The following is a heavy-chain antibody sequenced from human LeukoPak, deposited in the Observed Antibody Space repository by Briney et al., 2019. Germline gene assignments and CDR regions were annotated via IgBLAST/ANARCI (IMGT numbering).Heavy chain of an antibody. CDR1: GFTFSSYA. CDR3: ARDSPTSWGSGWYYFEY. CDR2: VSYDGGDK. V-gene: IGHV3-30*04. J-gene: IGHJ4*02. Sequence: GGSLRLSCAASGFTFSSYAMHWVRQAPRKGLEWVAAVSYDGGDKYYTDSVKGRFTISRDNSRNTLYLQMNSLRAEDTAVYYCARDSPTSWGSGWYYFEYWGQGTLVTVSS. D-gene: IGHD6-13*01.